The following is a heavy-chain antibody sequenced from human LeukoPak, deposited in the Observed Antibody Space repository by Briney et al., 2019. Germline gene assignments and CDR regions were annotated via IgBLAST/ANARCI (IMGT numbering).Heavy chain of an antibody. CDR3: ARARDGHINNWFDP. D-gene: IGHD5-24*01. Sequence: TSETLSLTCTVSGGSINSYYWSWIRQPPGKGLEWIGYIYYSGGTNYNPSLKSRVTISVDTSKNQFSLKMSSVTAADTAVYYCARARDGHINNWFDPWGQGTLVTVSS. J-gene: IGHJ5*02. CDR2: IYYSGGT. V-gene: IGHV4-59*01. CDR1: GGSINSYY.